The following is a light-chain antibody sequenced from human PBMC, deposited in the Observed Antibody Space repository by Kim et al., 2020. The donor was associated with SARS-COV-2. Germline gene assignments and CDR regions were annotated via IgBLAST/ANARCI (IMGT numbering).Light chain of an antibody. CDR3: QTWGTGILV. V-gene: IGLV4-69*01. Sequence: QLVLTQSPSASASLGASVKLTGTLSSGHSSYAIAWHQQQPEKGPRYLMKLNSAGSHSKGDGCPDRFLCSSSGAERYLTISSLQSEDEADYYCQTWGTGILVFGGGTQLTIL. J-gene: IGLJ2*01. CDR2: LNSAGSH. CDR1: SGHSSYA.